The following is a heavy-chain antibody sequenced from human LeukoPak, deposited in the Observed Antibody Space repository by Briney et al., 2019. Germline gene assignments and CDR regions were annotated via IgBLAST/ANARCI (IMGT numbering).Heavy chain of an antibody. J-gene: IGHJ4*02. CDR1: GFTFSSYA. Sequence: GGSLRLSCAASGFTFSSYAMSWVRQAPGKGLEWVSAISGSGGSTYHADSVKGRFTISRDNSKNTLYLQMNSLRAEDTAVYYCAKDTRSPYYYDSSGYSPLAFDYWGQGTLVTVSS. D-gene: IGHD3-22*01. V-gene: IGHV3-23*01. CDR3: AKDTRSPYYYDSSGYSPLAFDY. CDR2: ISGSGGST.